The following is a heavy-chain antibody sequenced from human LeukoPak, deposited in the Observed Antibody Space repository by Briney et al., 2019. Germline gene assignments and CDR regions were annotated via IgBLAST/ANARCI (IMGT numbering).Heavy chain of an antibody. Sequence: SSETLSLTCTVSGGSISSTIYYWGWIRQPPGKGLEWIGSIYYRGSTYYNPSLKSRVAISVDTSKNQFSLKLSSVTAADTAVYYCARDSLSGWGNWFDPWGQGTLVTVSS. V-gene: IGHV4-39*07. CDR1: GGSISSTIYY. J-gene: IGHJ5*02. CDR2: IYYRGST. D-gene: IGHD6-19*01. CDR3: ARDSLSGWGNWFDP.